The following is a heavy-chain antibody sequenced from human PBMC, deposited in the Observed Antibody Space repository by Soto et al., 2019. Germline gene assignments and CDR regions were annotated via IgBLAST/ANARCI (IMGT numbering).Heavy chain of an antibody. J-gene: IGHJ5*02. CDR1: GGSFSGYY. Sequence: SETLSLTCAVYGGSFSGYYWSWIRQPPGKGLEWIGYIYYSGSTNYNPSLKSRVTISVDTSKNQFSLKLNSVTAADTAVYYCARSVFPWGQGTLVTVSS. CDR3: ARSVFP. V-gene: IGHV4-59*01. CDR2: IYYSGST.